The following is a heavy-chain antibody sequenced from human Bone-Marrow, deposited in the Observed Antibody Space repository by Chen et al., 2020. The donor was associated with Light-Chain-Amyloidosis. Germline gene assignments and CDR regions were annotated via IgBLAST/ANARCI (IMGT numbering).Heavy chain of an antibody. CDR1: GFTFDDYA. Sequence: EVQLVESGGGLVQPGRSLRLSCAASGFTFDDYAMHWVRLVPGKDLEWVSGINWDSGFIDYADSVKGRFTISRDNTKNSLYLQMNSLRTEDTALYYCVKDVENSSPSYFDYWGQGTLVTVSS. CDR3: VKDVENSSPSYFDY. D-gene: IGHD6-6*01. CDR2: INWDSGFI. J-gene: IGHJ4*02. V-gene: IGHV3-9*01.